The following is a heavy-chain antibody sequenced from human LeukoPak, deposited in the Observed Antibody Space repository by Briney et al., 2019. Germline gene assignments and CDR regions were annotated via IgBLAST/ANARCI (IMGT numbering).Heavy chain of an antibody. Sequence: PSETLSLTCAVYGGSFSGYYWSWIRQPPGKGLEWIGDINHSGSTNYNPSLKSRVTISVDTSKNQFSLKLSSVTAADTAVYYCAREAPGYCSSTSCYPASLFDYWGQGTLVTVSS. V-gene: IGHV4-34*01. CDR3: AREAPGYCSSTSCYPASLFDY. CDR2: INHSGST. D-gene: IGHD2-2*01. J-gene: IGHJ4*02. CDR1: GGSFSGYY.